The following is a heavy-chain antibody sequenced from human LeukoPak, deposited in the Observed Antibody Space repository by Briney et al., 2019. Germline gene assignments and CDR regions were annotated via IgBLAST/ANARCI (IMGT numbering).Heavy chain of an antibody. D-gene: IGHD3-10*01. V-gene: IGHV5-51*01. CDR3: ARRYGSGSYAGGVFDY. CDR2: IYPGDSDT. Sequence: GESLKISCKGSGYSFTSYWIGWVRQMPGKGLEWMGIIYPGDSDTRYSPSFQGQVTISADKSISTAYLQWSSLKASDTAMHYCARRYGSGSYAGGVFDYWGQGTLVTVSS. CDR1: GYSFTSYW. J-gene: IGHJ4*02.